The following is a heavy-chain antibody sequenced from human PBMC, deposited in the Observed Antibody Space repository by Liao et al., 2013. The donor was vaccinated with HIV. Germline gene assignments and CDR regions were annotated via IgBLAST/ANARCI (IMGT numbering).Heavy chain of an antibody. CDR3: ARVSNWNHYLYYIDV. Sequence: QVQLQQWGAGLLKPSETLSLTCAVSGGPFSGYYWSWIRQSPGKGLEWVGSISFSGSTSYYPSLKSRVTISVDTSKNHFSLKLSSVTAADTAVYYCARVSNWNHYLYYIDVWGKGTTVTVSS. V-gene: IGHV4-34*01. J-gene: IGHJ6*03. CDR1: GGPFSGYY. D-gene: IGHD1-20*01. CDR2: ISFSGST.